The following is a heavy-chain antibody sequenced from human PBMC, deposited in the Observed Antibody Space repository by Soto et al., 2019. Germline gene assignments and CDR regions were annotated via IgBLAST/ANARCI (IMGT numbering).Heavy chain of an antibody. CDR1: GGSISSYY. CDR3: ARHCCKIRGGYFDY. V-gene: IGHV4-59*08. CDR2: IYYSGST. Sequence: PSETLSLTCTVSGGSISSYYWSWIRQPPGKGLEWIGYIYYSGSTNYNPSLKSRVTISVDTSKNQFSLELSSVTAADTAVYYCARHCCKIRGGYFDYWGQGTLVTVSS. J-gene: IGHJ4*02.